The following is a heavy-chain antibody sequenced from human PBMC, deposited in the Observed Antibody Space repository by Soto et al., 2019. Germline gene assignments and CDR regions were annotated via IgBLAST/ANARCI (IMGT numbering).Heavy chain of an antibody. V-gene: IGHV3-30-3*01. D-gene: IGHD6-19*01. CDR3: ARDRYSSGWYYFDY. CDR2: ISYDGSNK. Sequence: GGSLRLSCAASGFTFSSYAMHWVRQAPGKGLEWVAVISYDGSNKYYADSVKGRFTISRDNSKNTLYLQMNSLRAEDTAVYYCARDRYSSGWYYFDYWGQGTLVTV. CDR1: GFTFSSYA. J-gene: IGHJ4*02.